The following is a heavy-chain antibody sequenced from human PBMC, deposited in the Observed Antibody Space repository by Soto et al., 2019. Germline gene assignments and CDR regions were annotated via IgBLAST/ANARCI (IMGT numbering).Heavy chain of an antibody. CDR2: IIPIFGTA. CDR1: GGTFSSYA. J-gene: IGHJ6*02. CDR3: ARGRGYYDFWSGSTPGPHYYGMDV. V-gene: IGHV1-69*13. D-gene: IGHD3-3*01. Sequence: GASVKVSCKASGGTFSSYAISWVRQAPGQGLEWMGGIIPIFGTANYAQKFQGRVTITADESTSTAYMELSSLRSEDTAVYYCARGRGYYDFWSGSTPGPHYYGMDVWGQGTTVTSP.